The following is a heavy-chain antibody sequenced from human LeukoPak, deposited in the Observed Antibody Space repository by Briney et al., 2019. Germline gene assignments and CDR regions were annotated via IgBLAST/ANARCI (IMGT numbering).Heavy chain of an antibody. V-gene: IGHV1-2*02. Sequence: ASVKVSCKASGYTFTDYYVHWVRQAPGQGLEWMGWINPNSGGTEYAQKFQGRVTMTRDTSISTAYMDLSRLGSDDTAMYYCARDARSGCDGDNCYSWFDPWGQGTLVTVSS. CDR2: INPNSGGT. J-gene: IGHJ5*02. D-gene: IGHD2-15*01. CDR1: GYTFTDYY. CDR3: ARDARSGCDGDNCYSWFDP.